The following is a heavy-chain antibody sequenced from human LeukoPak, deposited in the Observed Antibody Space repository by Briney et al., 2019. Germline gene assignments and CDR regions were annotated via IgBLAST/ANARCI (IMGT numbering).Heavy chain of an antibody. CDR3: ARARYYYDSSGYLYFDY. J-gene: IGHJ4*02. Sequence: SETLSLTCTVSGGSISGYYWSWIRQPPGKGLECVGYIFYSGSTNYNPSLKSRVIISVDTPKNQSSLKLSSVTAADTAVYYCARARYYYDSSGYLYFDYWGQGTLVTVSS. CDR1: GGSISGYY. D-gene: IGHD3-22*01. V-gene: IGHV4-59*01. CDR2: IFYSGST.